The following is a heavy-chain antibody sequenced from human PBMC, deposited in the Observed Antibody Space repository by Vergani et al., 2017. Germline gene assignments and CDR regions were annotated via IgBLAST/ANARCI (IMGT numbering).Heavy chain of an antibody. J-gene: IGHJ6*02. D-gene: IGHD3-10*01. CDR3: ARVRALRMVRGVIYYYYGMDV. Sequence: QVQLQQWGAGLLKPSETLSLTCAVYGGSFSDYYWSWIRQPPGKGLGWIGEINHSGSTNYTPSLKSRVTISVDTSKNQFSLKLSSVTAADTAVYYCARVRALRMVRGVIYYYYGMDVWGQGTTVTVSS. CDR1: GGSFSDYY. V-gene: IGHV4-34*01. CDR2: INHSGST.